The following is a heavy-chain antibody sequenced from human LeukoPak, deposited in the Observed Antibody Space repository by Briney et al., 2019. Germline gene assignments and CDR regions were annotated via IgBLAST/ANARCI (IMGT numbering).Heavy chain of an antibody. V-gene: IGHV3-23*01. J-gene: IGHJ4*02. Sequence: PGGSLRLSCAASGFTFSSYAMSWVRQAPGKGLEWVSAISGSGGSTYYADSVKGRFTISRDNSKNTLYLQMNSLRAEDTAVYYCAKGRGYSGYDLGEYDYWGQGTLVTVPS. CDR2: ISGSGGST. D-gene: IGHD5-12*01. CDR1: GFTFSSYA. CDR3: AKGRGYSGYDLGEYDY.